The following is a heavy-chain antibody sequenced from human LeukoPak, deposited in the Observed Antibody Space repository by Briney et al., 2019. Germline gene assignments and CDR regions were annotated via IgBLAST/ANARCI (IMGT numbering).Heavy chain of an antibody. J-gene: IGHJ6*03. Sequence: PGGSLRLSCAASGFTVSSNYMSWVRQAPGKGLEWVSVIYSGGSTYYADTVKGRFTISRDNSKNTLYLQMNSLRAEDTAVYYCASLSGYDLYYYMDVWGKGTTVTISS. V-gene: IGHV3-66*01. CDR2: IYSGGST. CDR3: ASLSGYDLYYYMDV. D-gene: IGHD5-12*01. CDR1: GFTVSSNY.